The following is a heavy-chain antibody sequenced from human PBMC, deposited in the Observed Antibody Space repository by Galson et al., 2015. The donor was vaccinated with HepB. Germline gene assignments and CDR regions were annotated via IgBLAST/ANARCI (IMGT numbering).Heavy chain of an antibody. CDR1: GFTFSSYG. J-gene: IGHJ3*02. V-gene: IGHV3-30*03. Sequence: SLRLSCAASGFTFSSYGMHWVRQAPGKGLEWVAVIPYDGSNKYYANSVKGRFTISRDNSKNTLYLQMNSLRAEDTAVYYCALGGDSSASEAFDIWGQGTMVTVSS. CDR2: IPYDGSNK. CDR3: ALGGDSSASEAFDI. D-gene: IGHD6-19*01.